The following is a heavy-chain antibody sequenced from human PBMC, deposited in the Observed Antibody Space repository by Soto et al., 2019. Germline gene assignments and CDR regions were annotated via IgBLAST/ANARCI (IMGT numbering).Heavy chain of an antibody. J-gene: IGHJ5*02. V-gene: IGHV1-8*01. CDR3: ARVEYSSSSSWFDP. Sequence: ASVKVSCKASGYTFTSYDINWVRQATGQGLEWMGGMNPNSGNAGYAQKFQGRVTITADASTSTAYMELSSLRSEDTAVYYCARVEYSSSSSWFDPWGQGTLVTVSS. CDR1: GYTFTSYD. D-gene: IGHD6-6*01. CDR2: MNPNSGNA.